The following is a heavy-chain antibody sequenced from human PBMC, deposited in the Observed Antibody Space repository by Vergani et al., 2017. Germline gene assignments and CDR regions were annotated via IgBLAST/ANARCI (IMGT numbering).Heavy chain of an antibody. CDR2: IWYDGSNK. V-gene: IGHV3-33*01. J-gene: IGHJ6*02. Sequence: VQLVESGGGVVQPGRSLRLSCAASGFTFSSYGMHWVRQAPGKGLEWVAVIWYDGSNKYYADSVKGRFTISRDNSKNTLYLQMNSLRAEDTAVYYCAREWVERDFWSGYSYYYYGMDVWGQGTTVTVSS. D-gene: IGHD3-3*01. CDR3: AREWVERDFWSGYSYYYYGMDV. CDR1: GFTFSSYG.